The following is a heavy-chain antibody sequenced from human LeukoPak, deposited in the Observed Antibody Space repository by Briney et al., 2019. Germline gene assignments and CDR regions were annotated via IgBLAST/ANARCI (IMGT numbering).Heavy chain of an antibody. CDR1: GGSISSSSYY. D-gene: IGHD3-9*01. V-gene: IGHV3-53*01. CDR3: ASHYDIDY. J-gene: IGHJ4*02. Sequence: ETLSLTCTVSGGSISSSSYYWGWIRQPPGKGLEWVSVIYSGGSTYYADSVKGRFTISRDNSKNTLYLQMNSPRAEDTAVYYCASHYDIDYWGQGTLVTVSS. CDR2: IYSGGST.